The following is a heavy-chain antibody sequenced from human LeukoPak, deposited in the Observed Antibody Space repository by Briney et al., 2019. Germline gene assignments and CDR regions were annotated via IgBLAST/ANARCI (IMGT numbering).Heavy chain of an antibody. J-gene: IGHJ4*02. CDR2: IKQGGSEK. V-gene: IGHV3-7*01. CDR3: ARWANYYFDY. Sequence: WVANIKQGGSEKYYVVSVKGRFTISRDDAKNSVYLQMNSLRAEDTAAYYCARWANYYFDYWGQGTLVTVSS. D-gene: IGHD2-8*01.